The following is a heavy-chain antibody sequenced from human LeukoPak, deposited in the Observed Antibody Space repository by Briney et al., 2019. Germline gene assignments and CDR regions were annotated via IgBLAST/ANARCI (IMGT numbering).Heavy chain of an antibody. CDR1: GFTFRSYG. Sequence: PGGSLRLSCAASGFTFRSYGMHWVRQAPGKGLEWVAIVWYDGNNKYYADSAKGRFTVSRDNSKDTVSLQLNSLRVEDTAVYYCARGSGAAAGAFDYWGQGTLVTVPS. D-gene: IGHD6-13*01. J-gene: IGHJ4*02. CDR3: ARGSGAAAGAFDY. CDR2: VWYDGNNK. V-gene: IGHV3-33*01.